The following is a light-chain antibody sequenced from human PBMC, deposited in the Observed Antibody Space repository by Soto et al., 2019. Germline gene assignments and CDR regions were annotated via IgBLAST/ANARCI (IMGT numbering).Light chain of an antibody. V-gene: IGLV2-14*01. J-gene: IGLJ3*02. CDR2: DVN. CDR1: SSDVGGYNY. Sequence: QSVLTQPASVSGSPGQSITISCTGTSSDVGGYNYVSWYRQHPGKAPKLMIYDVNNRPSGVSNRFSGSKSGNTASLTISGLQAEDEADYYCSSYTSTIAIPWVFGGGTKLTVL. CDR3: SSYTSTIAIPWV.